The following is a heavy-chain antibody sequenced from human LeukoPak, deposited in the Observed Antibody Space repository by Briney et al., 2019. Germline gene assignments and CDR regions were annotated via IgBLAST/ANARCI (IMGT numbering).Heavy chain of an antibody. J-gene: IGHJ3*02. CDR1: GYTFTANY. CDR2: INPNSGGT. D-gene: IGHD2/OR15-2a*01. Sequence: ASVKVSCKTSGYTFTANYMQWVRQAPGQGLEWMGWINPNSGGTRYAQKFQGRVTMTGDTSISTAYMELSRLRSDDTAVYYCARYRCKTTSGCEDTDAFDMWGQGTMVTVSS. CDR3: ARYRCKTTSGCEDTDAFDM. V-gene: IGHV1-2*02.